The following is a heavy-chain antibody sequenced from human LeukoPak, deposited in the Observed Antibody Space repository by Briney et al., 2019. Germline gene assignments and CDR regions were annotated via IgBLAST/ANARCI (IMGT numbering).Heavy chain of an antibody. CDR3: AELGITMIGGV. V-gene: IGHV3-48*03. CDR2: ISASCTIT. J-gene: IGHJ6*04. CDR1: GFTFSSYE. D-gene: IGHD3-10*02. Sequence: GGSLRLSCAASGFTFSSYEMNWIRQAPGKGLEWISYISASCTITHYADSVEGRFTISRDNAKNSLYLQMNSLRAEDTAVYYCAELGITMIGGVWGKGTTVTISS.